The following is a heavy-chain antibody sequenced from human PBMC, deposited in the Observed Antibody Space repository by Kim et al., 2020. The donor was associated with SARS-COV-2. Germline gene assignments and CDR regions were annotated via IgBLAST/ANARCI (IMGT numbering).Heavy chain of an antibody. CDR2: IKSKTDGGTT. D-gene: IGHD3-22*01. J-gene: IGHJ3*02. CDR1: GFTFSNAW. Sequence: GGSLRLSCAASGFTFSNAWMSWVRQAPGKGLEWVGRIKSKTDGGTTDYAAPVKGRFTISRDDSKNTLYLQMNSLKTEDTAVYYCTTDPPTGYYYDSSGYYQDAFDIWGQGTMVSVSS. V-gene: IGHV3-15*01. CDR3: TTDPPTGYYYDSSGYYQDAFDI.